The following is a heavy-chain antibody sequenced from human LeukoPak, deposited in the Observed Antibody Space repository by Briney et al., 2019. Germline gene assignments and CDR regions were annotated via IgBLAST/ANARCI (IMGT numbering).Heavy chain of an antibody. Sequence: GGSLRLSCAASGFTFSNAWMSWVRQAPGKGLEWVGRIKSKTGGGTTDYAAPVKGRFTISRDDSKNTLYLQMNSLKTEDTAVYYCSSSYMDVWGKGTTVTVSS. CDR2: IKSKTGGGTT. J-gene: IGHJ6*03. V-gene: IGHV3-15*01. CDR1: GFTFSNAW. CDR3: SSSYMDV.